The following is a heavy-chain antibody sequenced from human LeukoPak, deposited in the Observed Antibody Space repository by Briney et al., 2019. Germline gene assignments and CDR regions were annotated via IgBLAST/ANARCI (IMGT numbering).Heavy chain of an antibody. CDR1: GFTFSSYA. Sequence: GGSLRLSCAASGFTFSSYAVSWVRQTSGKGLEWVSAISASGASTYYADSVRGRFTVSRDNSNSTLYLQMNSLRAEDTAVYFCAKDPPHYETSGPYYFDYWGQGTLVTVSS. J-gene: IGHJ4*02. D-gene: IGHD3-22*01. CDR2: ISASGAST. CDR3: AKDPPHYETSGPYYFDY. V-gene: IGHV3-23*01.